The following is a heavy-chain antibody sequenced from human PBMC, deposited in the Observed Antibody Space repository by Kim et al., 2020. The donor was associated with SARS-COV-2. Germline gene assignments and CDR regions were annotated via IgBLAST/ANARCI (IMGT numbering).Heavy chain of an antibody. V-gene: IGHV4-34*01. CDR1: GGSFSGYY. J-gene: IGHJ3*02. D-gene: IGHD2-21*02. Sequence: SETLSLTCAVYGGSFSGYYWSWIRQPPGKGLEWIGEINHSGSTNYNPSLKSRVTISVDTSKNQFSLKLSSVTAADTAVYYCARGLGNLSPVVTARGAFDIWGQGTMVTVSS. CDR3: ARGLGNLSPVVTARGAFDI. CDR2: INHSGST.